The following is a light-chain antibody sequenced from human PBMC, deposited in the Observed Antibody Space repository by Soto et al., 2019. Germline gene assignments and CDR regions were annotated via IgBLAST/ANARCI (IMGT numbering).Light chain of an antibody. V-gene: IGKV1-13*02. CDR2: DGS. CDR3: QHFQRDPFT. J-gene: IGKJ5*01. CDR1: QGVSSA. Sequence: AIQLTQSPSSLSASVGDRVTITCRASQGVSSALAWYQQKPGKPPKVLIYDGSSLQSGVPLRFLGGGSGTEFTLTITGLQPEDFGTYYCQHFQRDPFTYGQGTRLEIK.